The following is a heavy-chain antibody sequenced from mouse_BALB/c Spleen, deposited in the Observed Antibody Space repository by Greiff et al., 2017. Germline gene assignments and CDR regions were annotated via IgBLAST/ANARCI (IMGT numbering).Heavy chain of an antibody. CDR2: IDPENGDT. CDR3: IGHYYGSSYFDY. V-gene: IGHV14-4*02. D-gene: IGHD1-1*01. CDR1: GFNIKDYY. J-gene: IGHJ2*01. Sequence: EVQLVESGAELVRSGASVKLSCTASGFNIKDYYMHWVKQRPEQGLEWIGWIDPENGDTEYAPKFQGKATMTADTSSNTAYLQLSSLTSEDTAVYYCIGHYYGSSYFDYWGQGTTLTVSS.